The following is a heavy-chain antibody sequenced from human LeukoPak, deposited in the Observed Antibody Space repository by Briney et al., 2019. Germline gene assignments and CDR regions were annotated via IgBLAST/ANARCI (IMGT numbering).Heavy chain of an antibody. V-gene: IGHV3-21*01. CDR2: ISGDSTYI. D-gene: IGHD1-1*01. J-gene: IGHJ4*02. CDR3: ARVSGRLERQSDLDY. Sequence: PGGSLRLSCAASGFTFASYSMNWVRQAPGKGLEWVSSISGDSTYIYNAGSVRGRFTISRDNAQASLYLQMVSLRADDTAVYYCARVSGRLERQSDLDYWGQGTLVIVSS. CDR1: GFTFASYS.